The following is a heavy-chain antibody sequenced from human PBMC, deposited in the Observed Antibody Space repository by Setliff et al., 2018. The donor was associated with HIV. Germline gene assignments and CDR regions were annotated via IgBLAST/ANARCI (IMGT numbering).Heavy chain of an antibody. V-gene: IGHV4-34*01. CDR1: GGSFGGYY. CDR3: ARAQIAAPRPYEY. J-gene: IGHJ4*02. D-gene: IGHD6-6*01. CDR2: INHRGIA. Sequence: PSETLSLTCAVYGGSFGGYYWTWIRQSPSGLEWIGEINHRGIANSSPSLKSRVTISIDTSKNQFSLRLTSVTAADTALYYCARAQIAAPRPYEYWGQGTQVTVSS.